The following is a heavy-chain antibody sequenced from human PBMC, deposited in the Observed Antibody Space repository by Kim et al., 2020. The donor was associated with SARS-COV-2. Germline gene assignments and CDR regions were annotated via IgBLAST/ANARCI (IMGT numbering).Heavy chain of an antibody. CDR1: GGSISSSNW. CDR3: ARDRAHTIFGVVINYYGMEV. D-gene: IGHD3-3*01. V-gene: IGHV4-4*02. CDR2: IYHSGST. Sequence: SETLSLTCAVSGGSISSSNWWSWVRQPPGKGLEWIGEIYHSGSTNYNPSLKSRVTISVDKSKNQFALKLSSVTAADTAVYYCARDRAHTIFGVVINYYGMEVWGQGPTVTVTS. J-gene: IGHJ6*01.